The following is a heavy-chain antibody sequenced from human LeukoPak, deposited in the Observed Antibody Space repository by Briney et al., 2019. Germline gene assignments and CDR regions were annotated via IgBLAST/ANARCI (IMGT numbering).Heavy chain of an antibody. CDR2: IYHSGNA. Sequence: SETLSLTCTVSGGSISSGTYYWGWIRQPPGKGLEWIGSIYHSGNAYYNQSLMSRVTISVDTSKNQFSLKVSSATAADTAVYYCARDLRGAYMDCFDYWGQGTLVTVSS. D-gene: IGHD3-16*01. V-gene: IGHV4-39*07. CDR1: GGSISSGTYY. J-gene: IGHJ4*02. CDR3: ARDLRGAYMDCFDY.